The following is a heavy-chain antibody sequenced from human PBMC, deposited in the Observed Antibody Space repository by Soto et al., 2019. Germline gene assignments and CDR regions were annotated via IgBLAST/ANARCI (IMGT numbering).Heavy chain of an antibody. CDR2: IWYDGSNK. CDR3: AKVEGDYGDYSRPFYYGMDV. CDR1: GFTFSSYG. D-gene: IGHD4-17*01. V-gene: IGHV3-33*06. J-gene: IGHJ6*02. Sequence: GWSLRLSCAASGFTFSSYGMHWVRQAPGKGLEWVAVIWYDGSNKYYADSVKGRFTISRDISKNTVYLGMNSLRVEDSAVYYCAKVEGDYGDYSRPFYYGMDVWGQGTTVTVSS.